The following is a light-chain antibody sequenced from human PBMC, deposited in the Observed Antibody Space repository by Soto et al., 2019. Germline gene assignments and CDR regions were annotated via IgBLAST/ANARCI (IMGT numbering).Light chain of an antibody. CDR2: TAS. CDR3: QQSYSTLYT. Sequence: DIQMTQSPSSLSASVGDRVTITCRASQRVDSYLNWYQQKPGKAPKLLIYTASNLQSGVPSRFSGSGFGTDFTLTISSLQPEDFATYYCQQSYSTLYTFGQGTKLEIK. J-gene: IGKJ2*01. CDR1: QRVDSY. V-gene: IGKV1-39*01.